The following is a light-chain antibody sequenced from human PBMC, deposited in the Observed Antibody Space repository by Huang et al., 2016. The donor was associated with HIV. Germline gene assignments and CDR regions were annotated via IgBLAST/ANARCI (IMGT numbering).Light chain of an antibody. CDR2: DAT. CDR1: QGVSIH. V-gene: IGKV3-11*01. Sequence: EMVLTQSPVTLSFSPGERATLSCRANQGVSIHLGWDQQNPGKAPRPRIYDATTRAAGIPTRFSGSGSGTDFTLTISSLEPEDFAVYYCQQRSKWPITFGQGTRLEMK. J-gene: IGKJ5*01. CDR3: QQRSKWPIT.